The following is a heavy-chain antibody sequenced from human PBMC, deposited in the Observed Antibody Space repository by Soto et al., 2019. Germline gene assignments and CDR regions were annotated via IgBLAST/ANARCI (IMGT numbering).Heavy chain of an antibody. D-gene: IGHD3-10*01. CDR1: GYTLTRYD. Sequence: ASVKVSCKASGYTLTRYDINWVRQATGQGLEWMGWMNPNSGNTGYAQKFQGRVTMTRNTSISTAYMELSSLRSEDTAVYYCAREQVRGGSYYYYYYMDVWGKGTTVTVSS. V-gene: IGHV1-8*01. CDR2: MNPNSGNT. CDR3: AREQVRGGSYYYYYYMDV. J-gene: IGHJ6*03.